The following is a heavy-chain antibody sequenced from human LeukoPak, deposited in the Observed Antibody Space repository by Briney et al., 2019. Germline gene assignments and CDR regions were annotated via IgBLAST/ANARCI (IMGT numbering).Heavy chain of an antibody. CDR1: GGSISSSSYY. CDR3: ARENGRIVGALRG. D-gene: IGHD1-26*01. V-gene: IGHV4-39*07. CDR2: IYYSGST. J-gene: IGHJ4*02. Sequence: SETLSLTCTVSGGSISSSSYYWGWIRQPPGKGLEWIGSIYYSGSTYYNPSLKSRVTISVDTSKNQFSLKLSSVTAADTAVYYCARENGRIVGALRGWGQGTLVTVSS.